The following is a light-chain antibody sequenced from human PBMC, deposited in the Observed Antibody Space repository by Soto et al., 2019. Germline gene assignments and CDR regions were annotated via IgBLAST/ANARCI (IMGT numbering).Light chain of an antibody. J-gene: IGKJ5*01. V-gene: IGKV3-15*01. CDR3: QQYNNWPIT. CDR1: QSVSSN. CDR2: GAS. Sequence: EIVVMQSQATLSVSPGGRGTLSCMAIQSVSSNLAWYEQKPGQAPRLLIYGASTRATGIPARFSGSGSGTEFTLTISSLQSEDFAVYYCQQYNNWPITFGQGTRLEIK.